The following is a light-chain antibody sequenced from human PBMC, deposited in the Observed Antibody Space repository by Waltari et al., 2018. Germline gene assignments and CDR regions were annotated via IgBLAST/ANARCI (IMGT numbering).Light chain of an antibody. Sequence: FMLTQPQSVSESPGKTVTISCTRSSGFIVSNYVQWYQQRPGSSPTTVIYDDNQRPPALPDRFSGSTDSASNSPALTSSGLRTEDEADYYCQSYDSDTQVFGGGTKLTVV. J-gene: IGLJ2*01. CDR1: SGFIVSNY. CDR2: DDN. V-gene: IGLV6-57*01. CDR3: QSYDSDTQV.